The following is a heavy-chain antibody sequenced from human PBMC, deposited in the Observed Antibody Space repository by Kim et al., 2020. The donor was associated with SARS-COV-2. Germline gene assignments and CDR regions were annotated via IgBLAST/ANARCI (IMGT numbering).Heavy chain of an antibody. CDR1: GFTFSSYG. J-gene: IGHJ4*02. Sequence: GGSLRLSCAASGFTFSSYGMHWVRQAPGKGLEWVAVISYDGSNKYYADSVKGRFTISRDNSKNTLYLQMNSLRAEDTAVYYCAKDGSSSSQVAPVDYWGQGTLVTVSS. V-gene: IGHV3-30*18. D-gene: IGHD6-6*01. CDR3: AKDGSSSSQVAPVDY. CDR2: ISYDGSNK.